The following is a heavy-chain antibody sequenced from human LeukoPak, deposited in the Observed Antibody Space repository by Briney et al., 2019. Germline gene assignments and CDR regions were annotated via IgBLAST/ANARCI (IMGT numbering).Heavy chain of an antibody. CDR3: ARRSSSGWCPDYYYYYMDV. CDR1: GFTFSSYG. D-gene: IGHD6-19*01. Sequence: PGGSLRLSCGASGFTFSSYGMHWVRQAPGKGLEWVAFIRYDGSNKYYADSVKGRFTISRDNSKNTLYLQMNSLRAEDTAVYYCARRSSSGWCPDYYYYYMDVWGKGTTVTISS. J-gene: IGHJ6*03. V-gene: IGHV3-30*02. CDR2: IRYDGSNK.